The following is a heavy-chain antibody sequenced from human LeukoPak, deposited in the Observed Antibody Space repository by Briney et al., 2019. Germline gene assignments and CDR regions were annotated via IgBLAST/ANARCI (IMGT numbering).Heavy chain of an antibody. CDR2: IAYDGSVK. CDR1: RFPFNTSG. J-gene: IGHJ4*02. Sequence: ARSLSLSCAASRFPFNTSGMHWVRQAPAKGLEWLAAIAYDGSVKDYPCSLKGRLTISRDNSKNTLYLQMNSLRTEDTAVYSCAKDRTVVGATSFDYWGLGTLVTVSS. V-gene: IGHV3-30*18. CDR3: AKDRTVVGATSFDY. D-gene: IGHD1-26*01.